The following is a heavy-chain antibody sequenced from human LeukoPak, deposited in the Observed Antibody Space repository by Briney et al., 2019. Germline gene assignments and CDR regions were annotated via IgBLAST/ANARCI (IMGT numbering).Heavy chain of an antibody. CDR2: ISAYNGNT. D-gene: IGHD2-15*01. CDR1: GYTFTSYG. Sequence: ASVKVSCKASGYTFTSYGISWVRQAPGQGLEWMGWISAYNGNTNYAQKLQGRVTMTTDTSTSTAYMELRSLRSDDTAVYYCARDIVVDPPPHYYYYYMDVWGKGTTVTVSS. V-gene: IGHV1-18*01. J-gene: IGHJ6*03. CDR3: ARDIVVDPPPHYYYYYMDV.